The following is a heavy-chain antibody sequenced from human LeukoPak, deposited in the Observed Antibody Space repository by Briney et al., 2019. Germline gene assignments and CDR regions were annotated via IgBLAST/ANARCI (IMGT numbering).Heavy chain of an antibody. CDR2: ISGSGGST. V-gene: IGHV3-23*01. CDR3: ANRPITMVRGVIISGDY. Sequence: GGSLRLSCAASGFTFSSYAMSRVRQAPGKGLEWVSAISGSGGSTYYADSVKGRSTISRDNSKNTLYLQMNGLRAEDTAVYYCANRPITMVRGVIISGDYWGQGTLVTVSS. J-gene: IGHJ4*02. D-gene: IGHD3-10*01. CDR1: GFTFSSYA.